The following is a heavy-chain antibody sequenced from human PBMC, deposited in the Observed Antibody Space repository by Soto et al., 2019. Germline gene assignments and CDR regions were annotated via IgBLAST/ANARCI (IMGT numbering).Heavy chain of an antibody. J-gene: IGHJ4*02. CDR3: TSESKVRSSDY. CDR1: GFIFSDFY. V-gene: IGHV3-11*01. CDR2: ISSSSSSI. D-gene: IGHD4-17*01. Sequence: QVQLVEFGGGLVEPGGSLRLSCAASGFIFSDFYMSWIRQAPGKGLEWVSNISSSSSSINYADSVKGRFTISRDNAKNSLYLQMNSLRAEDTAVYYCTSESKVRSSDYWGQGNLVTGSS.